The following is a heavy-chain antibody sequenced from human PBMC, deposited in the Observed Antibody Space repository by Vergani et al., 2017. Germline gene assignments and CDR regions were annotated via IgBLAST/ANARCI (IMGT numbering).Heavy chain of an antibody. CDR3: VRSAIDLDCSGGSCYSTSFDY. CDR1: GGTFSSYA. J-gene: IGHJ4*02. V-gene: IGHV1-69*12. Sequence: QVQLVQSGAEVKKPGSSVKVSCKASGGTFSSYAISWVRQAPGQGLEWMGGIIPIFGTANYAQKFQGRVSITADESTSTAYMELSSLRSEDTALYYCVRSAIDLDCSGGSCYSTSFDYWGQGTLVTVSS. CDR2: IIPIFGTA. D-gene: IGHD2-15*01.